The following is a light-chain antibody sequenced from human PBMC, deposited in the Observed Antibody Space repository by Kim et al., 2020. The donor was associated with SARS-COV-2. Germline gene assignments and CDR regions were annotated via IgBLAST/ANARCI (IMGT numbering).Light chain of an antibody. J-gene: IGLJ2*01. CDR2: EVS. CDR3: CSYAGSYTVV. CDR1: SSDVGSYNL. V-gene: IGLV2-23*02. Sequence: GQSITISCTGTSSDVGSYNLVSWYQQHPGKAPKLMIYEVSERPSGVSNRFSGSKSANTASLTISGLQAEDEADYYCCSYAGSYTVVFGGGTQLTVL.